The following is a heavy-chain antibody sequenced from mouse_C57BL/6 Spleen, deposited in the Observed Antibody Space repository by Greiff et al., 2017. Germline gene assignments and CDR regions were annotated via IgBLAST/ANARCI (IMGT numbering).Heavy chain of an antibody. CDR2: IYPGDGDT. CDR1: GYAFSSSW. Sequence: VQLQQSGPELVKPGASVKISCKASGYAFSSSWMNWVKQRPGKGLEWIGRIYPGDGDTNYNGKFKGKATLTADKSYSPAYMQLSSLTSEDSAVXFCARSTYYGSSYWYFDVWGTGTTVTVSS. J-gene: IGHJ1*03. V-gene: IGHV1-82*01. CDR3: ARSTYYGSSYWYFDV. D-gene: IGHD1-1*01.